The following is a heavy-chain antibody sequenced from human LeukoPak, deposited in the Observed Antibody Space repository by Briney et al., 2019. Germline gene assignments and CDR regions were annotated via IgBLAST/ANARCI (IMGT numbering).Heavy chain of an antibody. V-gene: IGHV3-21*04. J-gene: IGHJ6*02. CDR3: ARGSGHDRVYYYGMDV. Sequence: GGSLRLSCAASGFTFSTYSMNWVRQAPGKGLEWVSSIGSSGNYMYYADSVKGRFTISRDNAKNSLYLQMNSLRVDDTAVYFCARGSGHDRVYYYGMDVWGQGTTVTVSS. D-gene: IGHD5-12*01. CDR1: GFTFSTYS. CDR2: IGSSGNYM.